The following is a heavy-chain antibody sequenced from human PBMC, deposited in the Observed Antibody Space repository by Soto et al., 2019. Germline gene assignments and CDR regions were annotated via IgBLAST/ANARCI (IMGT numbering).Heavy chain of an antibody. V-gene: IGHV3-23*01. D-gene: IGHD2-15*01. CDR1: GFTFSSYA. CDR3: ATGYCSGGSCFDI. CDR2: ISGSGGNT. Sequence: GGSLRLSCAASGFTFSSYAMSWVRQAPGKGLEWVSAISGSGGNTYYADSVKGRFTISRDNSKNTLYLQMNSLRAEDTAVYYCATGYCSGGSCFDIWGQGTMVTVSS. J-gene: IGHJ3*02.